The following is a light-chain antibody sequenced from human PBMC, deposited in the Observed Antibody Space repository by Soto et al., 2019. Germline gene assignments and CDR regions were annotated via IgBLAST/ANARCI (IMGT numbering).Light chain of an antibody. V-gene: IGLV1-40*01. CDR3: QSYDGTLCGSYV. J-gene: IGLJ1*01. CDR2: GTT. CDR1: SSNIGAGYD. Sequence: QPVLTQPPSVSGAPGQRVTISCTGSSSNIGAGYDVHWYQQLPGTAPKLVIYGTTNRPSGVPDRFSGSKSGTSASLAITGLQAEDEADYYCQSYDGTLCGSYVFGIGTKVTVL.